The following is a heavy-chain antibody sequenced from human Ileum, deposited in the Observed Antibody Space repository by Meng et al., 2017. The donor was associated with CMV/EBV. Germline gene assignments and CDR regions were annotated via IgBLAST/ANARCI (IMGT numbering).Heavy chain of an antibody. D-gene: IGHD3-22*01. J-gene: IGHJ4*01. CDR1: FSISSTGMG. CDR2: IYWDEDK. V-gene: IGHV2-5*02. Sequence: FSISSTGMGMAWIRQPPGKALEWLSLIYWDEDKFYSPSLRSRLTITKDTFRNQVVLTMTNMDPVDTATYYCAHLYYYDTSGYYRYFDYWGQGTLVTVSS. CDR3: AHLYYYDTSGYYRYFDY.